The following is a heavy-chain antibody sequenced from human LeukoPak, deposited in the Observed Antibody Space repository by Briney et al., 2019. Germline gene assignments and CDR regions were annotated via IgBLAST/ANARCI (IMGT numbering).Heavy chain of an antibody. CDR1: GGSISSGGYY. D-gene: IGHD6-19*01. CDR2: IYYSGST. V-gene: IGHV4-31*03. CDR3: ASYSSGWYAPRAFDI. Sequence: SQTLSLTCTVSGGSISSGGYYWSWIRQHPGKGLEWFGYIYYSGSTYYNPSLMSRVTISVDTSKNQFSLKLSSVTAADTAVYYCASYSSGWYAPRAFDIWGQGTMVTVSS. J-gene: IGHJ3*02.